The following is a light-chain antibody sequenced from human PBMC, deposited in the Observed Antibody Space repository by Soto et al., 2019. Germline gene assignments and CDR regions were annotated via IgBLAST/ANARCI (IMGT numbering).Light chain of an antibody. Sequence: EIVLTQSPATLSVAPWVIASLAFRASQSVSSYLAWYQQKPGLAPRLXISGASNRATGIPARFSGRGSGTEFILTISSLQSEDFAVYYCQQYDDWPETCGQGTKVE. CDR3: QQYDDWPET. CDR2: GAS. J-gene: IGKJ1*01. CDR1: QSVSSY. V-gene: IGKV3-15*01.